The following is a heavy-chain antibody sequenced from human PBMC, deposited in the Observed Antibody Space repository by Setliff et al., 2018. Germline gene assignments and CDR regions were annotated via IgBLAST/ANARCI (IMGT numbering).Heavy chain of an antibody. Sequence: LRLSCAASALTFSRYWMNWVRQAPGKGLEWVANIKQDGSEIYYVDSVRGRFTISRDTAKNSVYLQMNSLRAEDTAMYYCARDQFRNSGGLYSWGQGILVTVSS. V-gene: IGHV3-7*01. CDR2: IKQDGSEI. CDR1: ALTFSRYW. CDR3: ARDQFRNSGGLYS. J-gene: IGHJ5*02. D-gene: IGHD1-7*01.